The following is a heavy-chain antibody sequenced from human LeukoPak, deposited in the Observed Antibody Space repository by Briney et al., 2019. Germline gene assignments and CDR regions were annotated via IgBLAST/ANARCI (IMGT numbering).Heavy chain of an antibody. J-gene: IGHJ4*02. Sequence: SQTLSLTCTVSGGSISSGGYYWSWIRQPPGKGLEWIGYIYHSGSTYYNPSLKSRVTISVDRSKNQFSLKLSSVTAADTAVYYCARSLQSHFDYWGQGTLVTVSS. CDR2: IYHSGST. V-gene: IGHV4-30-2*01. D-gene: IGHD5-24*01. CDR1: GGSISSGGYY. CDR3: ARSLQSHFDY.